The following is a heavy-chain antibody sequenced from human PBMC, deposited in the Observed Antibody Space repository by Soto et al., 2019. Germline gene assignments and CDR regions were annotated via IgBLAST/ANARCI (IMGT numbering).Heavy chain of an antibody. Sequence: GGSLRLSCAACGVTFSSYGMHGVRKAPGKGLEWVAVIWYDGSNKYYADSVKGRFTISRDNSKNTLYLQMNSLRAEDTAVYYCAEAGLGYSYGLSVWGQGTRVTVSS. CDR1: GVTFSSYG. CDR3: AEAGLGYSYGLSV. CDR2: IWYDGSNK. V-gene: IGHV3-33*01. J-gene: IGHJ4*02. D-gene: IGHD5-18*01.